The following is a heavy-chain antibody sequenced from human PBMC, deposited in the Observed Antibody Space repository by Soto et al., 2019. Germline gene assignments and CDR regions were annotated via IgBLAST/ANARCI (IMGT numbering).Heavy chain of an antibody. Sequence: PSETLSLTCAVYGGSFSGYYWSWIRQPPGKGLEWIGKINHSGSTNYNPSLKSRVTISVDTSKNQFSLKLSSVTAADTAVYYCARYPFSVGGIDYWGQGTLVTVSS. CDR3: ARYPFSVGGIDY. V-gene: IGHV4-34*01. D-gene: IGHD1-26*01. J-gene: IGHJ4*02. CDR2: INHSGST. CDR1: GGSFSGYY.